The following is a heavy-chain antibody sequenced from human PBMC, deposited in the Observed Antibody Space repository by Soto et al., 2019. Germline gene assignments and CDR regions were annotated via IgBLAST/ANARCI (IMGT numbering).Heavy chain of an antibody. J-gene: IGHJ4*02. CDR2: INPSSGST. Sequence: ASVKVSCKASGYTFTSYDINWVRQATGQGLEWMGSINPSSGSTGYEQKFQGRVTMTRDTSTSTVYMELSSLRSEDTAVYYCARAVSTKTAPIDYWGQGTLVTVSS. CDR3: ARAVSTKTAPIDY. V-gene: IGHV1-46*01. D-gene: IGHD4-17*01. CDR1: GYTFTSYD.